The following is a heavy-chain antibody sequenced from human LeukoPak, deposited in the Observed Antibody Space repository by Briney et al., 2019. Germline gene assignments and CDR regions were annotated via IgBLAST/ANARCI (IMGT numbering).Heavy chain of an antibody. Sequence: GASVKVSCKASGYTFTSYGISWVRQAPGQGLEWMGWISAYNGNTNYAQKLQGRVTMTTDTSTSTAYMELRSLRSDDTAVYYCARTDYYDSSSYPDYWGQGTLVTVSS. J-gene: IGHJ4*02. D-gene: IGHD3-22*01. V-gene: IGHV1-18*01. CDR3: ARTDYYDSSSYPDY. CDR1: GYTFTSYG. CDR2: ISAYNGNT.